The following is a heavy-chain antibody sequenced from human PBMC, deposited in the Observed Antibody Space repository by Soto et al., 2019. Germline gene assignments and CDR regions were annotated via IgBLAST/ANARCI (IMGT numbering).Heavy chain of an antibody. CDR2: IWYDGSNK. CDR1: GFTFSSYV. V-gene: IGHV3-33*01. Sequence: QVQQVESGGGVVQPGRSLRLSCAASGFTFSSYVMHWVRQAPGKGLEWVAVIWYDGSNKYYADSVKGRFTMSRDNSKNTLYLQMNSLRAEDTAVYYCARDNTIHRVWGQGTLVTVS. J-gene: IGHJ4*02. D-gene: IGHD2-2*02. CDR3: ARDNTIHRV.